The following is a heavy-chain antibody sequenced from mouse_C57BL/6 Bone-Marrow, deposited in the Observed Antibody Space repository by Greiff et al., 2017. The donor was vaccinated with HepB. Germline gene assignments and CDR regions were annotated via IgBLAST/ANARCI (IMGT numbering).Heavy chain of an antibody. CDR3: ARREFITTEFDY. V-gene: IGHV1-82*01. J-gene: IGHJ2*01. Sequence: QVQLKQSGPELVKPGASVKISCKASGYAFSSSWMNWVKQRPGKGLEWIGRIYPGDGDTNYNGKFKGKATLTADKSSSTAYMQLSSLTSEDSAVYFCARREFITTEFDYWGQGTTLTVSS. CDR1: GYAFSSSW. CDR2: IYPGDGDT. D-gene: IGHD1-1*01.